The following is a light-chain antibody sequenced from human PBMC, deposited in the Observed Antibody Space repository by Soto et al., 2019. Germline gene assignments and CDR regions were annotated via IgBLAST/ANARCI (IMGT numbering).Light chain of an antibody. J-gene: IGKJ1*01. CDR3: QQYYGPPRT. CDR2: WAS. CDR1: QSVLYSSNNKNC. Sequence: DIVMTQSPDSLAVSLGERATINCKSSQSVLYSSNNKNCLAWYQQKPGQPPKLLIYWASTRQSGVPDRFSGSGSVTDFTLTIGSLQAEDVAVYYCQQYYGPPRTFGQGTKVEIK. V-gene: IGKV4-1*01.